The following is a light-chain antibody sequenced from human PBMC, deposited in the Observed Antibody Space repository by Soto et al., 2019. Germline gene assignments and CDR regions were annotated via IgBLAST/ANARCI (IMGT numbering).Light chain of an antibody. CDR1: SSNIGTNA. Sequence: QSVLTQPPSASGTPGQRVTISCSGGSSNIGTNAVNWYQQLPGTAPKLLIYNNNQRPSGVPDRFSGSKSSTSASLAISGLEAEDEDDYYCAAYDDSLDDYVFGTGTKLTVL. J-gene: IGLJ1*01. CDR2: NNN. V-gene: IGLV1-44*01. CDR3: AAYDDSLDDYV.